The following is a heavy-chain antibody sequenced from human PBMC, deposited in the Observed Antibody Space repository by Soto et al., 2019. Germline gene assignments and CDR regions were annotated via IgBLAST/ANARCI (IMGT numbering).Heavy chain of an antibody. CDR2: IYPGDSNT. J-gene: IGHJ4*02. V-gene: IGHV5-51*01. CDR3: TRKVLGGFGHDY. D-gene: IGHD3-3*02. Sequence: PGESLKISCKGSGYSFSSYWIGWVRQMPGKGLEWMGIIYPGDSNTRYSPSFQGQVTISADKSISSAYLQWNSLQASDTAIYYCTRKVLGGFGHDYWGQGTLVTVSS. CDR1: GYSFSSYW.